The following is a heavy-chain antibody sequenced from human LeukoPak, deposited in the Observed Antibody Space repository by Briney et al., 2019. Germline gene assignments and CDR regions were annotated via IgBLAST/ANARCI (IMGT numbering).Heavy chain of an antibody. V-gene: IGHV1-8*01. J-gene: IGHJ4*02. CDR1: GYTFTSYD. CDR2: MNPNSGNT. Sequence: ASVKVSCKASGYTFTSYDINWVRQATGQGLEWMGWMNPNSGNTGYAQKFQGRVTMTRNTSISTAYMELSSLRSEDTAVYYYARGVRGITIFGVVISYYFDYWGQGTLVTVSS. D-gene: IGHD3-3*01. CDR3: ARGVRGITIFGVVISYYFDY.